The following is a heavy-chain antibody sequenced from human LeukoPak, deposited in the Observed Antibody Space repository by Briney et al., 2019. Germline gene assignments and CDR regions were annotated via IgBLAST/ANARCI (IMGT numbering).Heavy chain of an antibody. D-gene: IGHD1-26*01. J-gene: IGHJ4*02. CDR3: ARGRVGALRY. Sequence: ASVKVSCKASGYTFTSYGISWVRQAPGQGLEWMGWINPNSGGTNYAQKFQGRVTMTRDTSISTAYMELSRLRSDDTAVYYCARGRVGALRYWGQGTLVTVSS. CDR2: INPNSGGT. CDR1: GYTFTSYG. V-gene: IGHV1-2*02.